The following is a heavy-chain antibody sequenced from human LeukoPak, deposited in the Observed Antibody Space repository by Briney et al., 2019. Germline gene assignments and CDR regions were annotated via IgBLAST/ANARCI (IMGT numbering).Heavy chain of an antibody. CDR1: GDSVSSSSAV. Sequence: SQTLSLTCVISGDSVSSSSAVWHWNRQSPSRGLEWLGRTYYRSKWFNDYAVSVKSRITINPDTSKNQFSLQLNSVTPEDTAVYYCARDVAVAGLGYWGQGTLVTVSS. CDR2: TYYRSKWFN. V-gene: IGHV6-1*01. J-gene: IGHJ4*02. CDR3: ARDVAVAGLGY. D-gene: IGHD6-19*01.